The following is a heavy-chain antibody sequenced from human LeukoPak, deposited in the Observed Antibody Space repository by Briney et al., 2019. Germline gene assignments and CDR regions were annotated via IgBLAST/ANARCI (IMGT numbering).Heavy chain of an antibody. V-gene: IGHV1-8*02. CDR1: GGTFSSYA. CDR3: ARMWSPYYYGMDV. J-gene: IGHJ6*02. D-gene: IGHD2-21*01. CDR2: MNPNSGNT. Sequence: GASVKVSCKASGGTFSSYAISWVRQAHGQGLEWMGWMNPNSGNTGYAQKFQGRVTMTRNTSISTAYMELSSLRSEDTAVYYCARMWSPYYYGMDVWGQGTTVTVSS.